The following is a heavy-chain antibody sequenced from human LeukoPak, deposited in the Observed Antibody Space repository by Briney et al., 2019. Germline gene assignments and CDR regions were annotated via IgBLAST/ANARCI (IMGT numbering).Heavy chain of an antibody. J-gene: IGHJ4*02. CDR3: ANSIAAARGYYFDY. Sequence: GGSLRLSCAAPGFTFSSYAMSWVRQAPGKGLEWVSTINGGGAYTYYADSVKGRFTISRDNSKNTLYLQMTSLTAEDTAIYYCANSIAAARGYYFDYWGQGTLVTVSS. D-gene: IGHD6-13*01. V-gene: IGHV3-23*01. CDR1: GFTFSSYA. CDR2: INGGGAYT.